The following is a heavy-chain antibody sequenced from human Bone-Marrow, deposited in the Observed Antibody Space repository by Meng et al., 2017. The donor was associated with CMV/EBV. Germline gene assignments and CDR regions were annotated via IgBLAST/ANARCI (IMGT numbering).Heavy chain of an antibody. CDR3: ARDLRVAGYFDY. V-gene: IGHV1-46*01. J-gene: IGHJ4*02. CDR2: VDPSGDTT. Sequence: ASVKVSCKASGYTFTGYYMHWVRQAPGQGLEWMGIVDPSGDTTTYAQKFQGRVTMTRDTSTSTVYMELSSLRSEDTAIYFCARDLRVAGYFDYWGQGTLVTVSS. D-gene: IGHD6-19*01. CDR1: GYTFTGYY.